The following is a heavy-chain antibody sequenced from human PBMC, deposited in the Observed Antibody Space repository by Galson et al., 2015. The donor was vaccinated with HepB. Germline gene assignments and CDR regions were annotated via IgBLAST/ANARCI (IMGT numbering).Heavy chain of an antibody. CDR1: GDSVSSNSAA. CDR2: TYYRSKWYN. J-gene: IGHJ6*02. D-gene: IGHD4-17*01. V-gene: IGHV6-1*01. Sequence: CAISGDSVSSNSAAWNWIRQSPSRGLEWLGRTYYRSKWYNDYAVSVKSRITINPDTSKNQFSLQLNSVTPEDTAVYYCARVGSDGDYEPYYYGMDVWGQGTTVTVSS. CDR3: ARVGSDGDYEPYYYGMDV.